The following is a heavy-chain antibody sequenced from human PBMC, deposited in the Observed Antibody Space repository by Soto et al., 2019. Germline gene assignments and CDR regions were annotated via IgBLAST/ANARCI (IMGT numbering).Heavy chain of an antibody. D-gene: IGHD6-6*01. Sequence: SETLSRTCTVSGGSISGYCWSWIRQPPGKGLEWIGYIYYSGSTNYNPSLKSRVTISVDTSKNQFSLKLSSVTAADTAVYYCASIVAARPGDWFDPWGQGTLVTVSS. CDR3: ASIVAARPGDWFDP. J-gene: IGHJ5*02. V-gene: IGHV4-59*01. CDR1: GGSISGYC. CDR2: IYYSGST.